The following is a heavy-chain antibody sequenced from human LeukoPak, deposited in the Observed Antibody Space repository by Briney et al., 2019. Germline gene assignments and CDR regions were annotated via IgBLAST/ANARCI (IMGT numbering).Heavy chain of an antibody. CDR2: IRFDGTTE. CDR3: ARGAAVALEL. J-gene: IGHJ4*02. CDR1: GFTLTDYN. D-gene: IGHD6-19*01. V-gene: IGHV3-30*02. Sequence: PGGSVRLSCGASGFTLTDYNMHWVRQAPGKGLEYVAFIRFDGTTEYYTDSVKGRFTMSRDKSKNTLYLQMNSLRGEDTAVYYCARGAAVALELWGQGTLVTVSS.